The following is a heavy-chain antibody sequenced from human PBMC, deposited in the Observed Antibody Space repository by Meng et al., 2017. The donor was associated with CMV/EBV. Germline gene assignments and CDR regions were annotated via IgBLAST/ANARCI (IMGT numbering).Heavy chain of an antibody. CDR2: INPNSGGT. CDR3: ARLDCSSTSCYKLGWLDP. V-gene: IGHV1-2*02. CDR1: GYTFTGYY. Sequence: ASVKVSCKASGYTFTGYYVHWVRQAPGQGLEWLGWINPNSGGTNYAQKFQGRVTVTRDTSMSTAYMELSSLRSDDTAVYYCARLDCSSTSCYKLGWLDPWGQGTLVTVSS. D-gene: IGHD2-2*01. J-gene: IGHJ5*02.